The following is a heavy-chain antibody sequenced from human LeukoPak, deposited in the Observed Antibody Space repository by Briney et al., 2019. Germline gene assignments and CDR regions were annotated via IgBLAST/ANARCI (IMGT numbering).Heavy chain of an antibody. Sequence: LGESLKISCKGSGYSFTSYWIGWVRPMPGKGLEWMGIIYPADSDTRYSPSFQGQVTISADKSISTAYLQWSSLKASDTAMYYCARRQYGSGPYYYYGMDVWGQGTTVTVSS. CDR1: GYSFTSYW. CDR2: IYPADSDT. J-gene: IGHJ6*02. D-gene: IGHD3-10*01. CDR3: ARRQYGSGPYYYYGMDV. V-gene: IGHV5-51*01.